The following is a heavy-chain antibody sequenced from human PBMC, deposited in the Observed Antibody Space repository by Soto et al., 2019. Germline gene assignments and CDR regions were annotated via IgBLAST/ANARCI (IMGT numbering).Heavy chain of an antibody. Sequence: DVQLVESGGGLIQPGESLRLSCAAFGLTVSGKKYVAWVRQAPGKGLEWVSALYDVDGSFYADSVKGRFTTSSDSSKTTVYLQMKGLRPDDPAVYYCASWHEREHAYDVWGQGTTVTVSS. D-gene: IGHD1-1*01. CDR1: GLTVSGKKY. V-gene: IGHV3-53*01. J-gene: IGHJ3*01. CDR2: LYDVDGS. CDR3: ASWHEREHAYDV.